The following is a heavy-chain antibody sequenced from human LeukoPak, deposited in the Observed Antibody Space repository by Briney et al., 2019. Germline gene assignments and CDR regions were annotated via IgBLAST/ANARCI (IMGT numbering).Heavy chain of an antibody. J-gene: IGHJ4*02. CDR2: ISGSGGST. Sequence: GGTLRLSCAASGFTFSSSGMSWVRQAPGKGLEWVSGISGSGGSTYYADSVKGRFAISRDNSKNTLYLQMNSLRAEDTAVYYCARVFIVGYSPEEDFFDYWGQGTLVTVSS. CDR3: ARVFIVGYSPEEDFFDY. D-gene: IGHD1-26*01. V-gene: IGHV3-23*01. CDR1: GFTFSSSG.